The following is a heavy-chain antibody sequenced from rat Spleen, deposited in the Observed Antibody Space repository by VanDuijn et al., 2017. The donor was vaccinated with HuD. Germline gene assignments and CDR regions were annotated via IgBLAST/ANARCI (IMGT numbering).Heavy chain of an antibody. CDR1: GFTFNNYW. V-gene: IGHV5-31*01. Sequence: EVQLVESGGGLVQPGRSLKLSCVASGFTFNNYWMTWIRQAPGKGLDWVASITNTGGSTYYPGSVRGRFTISRDNAKSTLYLQMNSLRSEDTATYYCTSRWDGFVYWGQGTLVTVSS. CDR2: ITNTGGST. CDR3: TSRWDGFVY. D-gene: IGHD5-1*01. J-gene: IGHJ3*01.